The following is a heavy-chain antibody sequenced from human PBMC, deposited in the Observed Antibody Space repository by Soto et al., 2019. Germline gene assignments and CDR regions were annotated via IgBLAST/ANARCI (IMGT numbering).Heavy chain of an antibody. Sequence: PSETLSLTCTVSGGSISSSSYYWGWIRQPPGKGLEWIGSIYYSGSTYYNPSLKSRVTISVDTSKNQFSLKLSSVTAADTAVYYCARHLGSKGYFDYWGQGTLVTVSS. J-gene: IGHJ4*02. CDR1: GGSISSSSYY. CDR2: IYYSGST. CDR3: ARHLGSKGYFDY. V-gene: IGHV4-39*01. D-gene: IGHD3-16*01.